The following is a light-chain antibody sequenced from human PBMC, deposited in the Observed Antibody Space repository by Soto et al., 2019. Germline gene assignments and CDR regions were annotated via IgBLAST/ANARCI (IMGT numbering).Light chain of an antibody. Sequence: DIRMTQSPSTLSTSVGDRVTITCRASQNSRGWLAWYQEKPGKALKLLIYDASTWESGDPSRFSGSGSGTAFTLTIASLQPDDLATYYWQQYNSYSWTFSQGTPVAI. CDR2: DAS. CDR3: QQYNSYSWT. J-gene: IGKJ1*01. CDR1: QNSRGW. V-gene: IGKV1-5*01.